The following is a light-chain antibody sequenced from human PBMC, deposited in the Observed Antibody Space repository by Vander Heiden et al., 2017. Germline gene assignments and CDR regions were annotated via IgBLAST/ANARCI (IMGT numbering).Light chain of an antibody. J-gene: IGKJ4*01. V-gene: IGKV1-27*01. Sequence: DIQLTQSPSSLSASVGDRVPIPCRVSQGISSYLHWYRQKPGKGPKLLIYSASNLQSGVPSRFSGSGSGTDVTLTISSLQPEDVATYYGQRTDNAPAATTLGGGTKVEIK. CDR1: QGISSY. CDR3: QRTDNAPAATT. CDR2: SAS.